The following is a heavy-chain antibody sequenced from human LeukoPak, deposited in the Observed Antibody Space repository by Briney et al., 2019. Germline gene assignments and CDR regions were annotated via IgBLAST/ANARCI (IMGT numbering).Heavy chain of an antibody. D-gene: IGHD3-10*01. CDR3: ARMVRGVFDY. CDR2: IYYGGST. Sequence: SETLSLTCTVSGGSISSYYWSWIRQPPGKGLEWIGYIYYGGSTNYNPSLKSRVTISVDTSKNQFSLKLSSVTAADTAVYYCARMVRGVFDYWGQGTLVTASS. CDR1: GGSISSYY. J-gene: IGHJ4*02. V-gene: IGHV4-59*01.